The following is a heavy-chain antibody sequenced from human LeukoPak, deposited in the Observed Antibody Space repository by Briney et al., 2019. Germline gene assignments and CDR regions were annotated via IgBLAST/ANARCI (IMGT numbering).Heavy chain of an antibody. CDR2: INKDGSST. CDR3: ARDGAAAGTDYFDY. D-gene: IGHD6-13*01. V-gene: IGHV3-74*01. CDR1: GFTFSSYW. Sequence: GGSLRLSCAASGFTFSSYWMQWVRQAPGKGLVWVSRINKDGSSTSYADSVKGRFTISRDNTKNTLFLQMNNLRAEDTAVYYCARDGAAAGTDYFDYWGQGTLVTVSS. J-gene: IGHJ4*02.